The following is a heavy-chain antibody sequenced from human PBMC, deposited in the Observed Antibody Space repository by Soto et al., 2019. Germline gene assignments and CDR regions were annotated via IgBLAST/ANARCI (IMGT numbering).Heavy chain of an antibody. CDR3: ARGGIVVIPDS. CDR1: GGSISSGGYY. CDR2: IYYSGGT. J-gene: IGHJ5*01. V-gene: IGHV4-31*03. Sequence: SETLSITCTVSGGSISSGGYYWSWIRQHPGKGLEWIGYIYYSGGTYYNPSLRGRVTISIEMSKNQFSLNLSSVTAADTAVYYCARGGIVVIPDSWGQGTLVTVSS. D-gene: IGHD3-22*01.